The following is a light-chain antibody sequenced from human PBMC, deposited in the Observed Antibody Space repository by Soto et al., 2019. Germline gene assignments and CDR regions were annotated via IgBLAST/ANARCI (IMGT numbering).Light chain of an antibody. CDR1: NSNIGNNY. J-gene: IGLJ2*01. V-gene: IGLV1-51*02. CDR2: ESN. CDR3: GTWDNSLSGVA. Sequence: QSVLTQPPSVSAAPGQKVTVSCSGSNSNIGNNYVSWYQQLPGTAPKLLIYESNKRPSGIPDRFSGSKSGTSATLGITGLQTGDEAVYYCGTWDNSLSGVAFGGGTKLTVL.